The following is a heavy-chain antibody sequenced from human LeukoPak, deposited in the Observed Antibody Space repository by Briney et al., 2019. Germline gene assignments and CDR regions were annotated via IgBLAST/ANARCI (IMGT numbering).Heavy chain of an antibody. CDR3: ARDQGYCSSTSCATFDY. V-gene: IGHV3-7*01. D-gene: IGHD2-2*01. Sequence: GGSLRLSCAASGITFSSYWMSWVRQAPGKGLEWVANIKQDGSEKYYVDSVKGRFTISRDNAKNSLYLQMNSLRAEDTAVYYCARDQGYCSSTSCATFDYWGQGTLVTVSS. CDR1: GITFSSYW. J-gene: IGHJ4*02. CDR2: IKQDGSEK.